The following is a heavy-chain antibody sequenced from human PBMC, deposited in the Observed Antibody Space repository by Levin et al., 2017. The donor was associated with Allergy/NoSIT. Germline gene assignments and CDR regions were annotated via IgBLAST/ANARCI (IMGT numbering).Heavy chain of an antibody. CDR2: IRSKAYGGTT. D-gene: IGHD3-10*01. CDR1: GLTFGDYA. J-gene: IGHJ4*02. CDR3: SSDEYGSDLFSYAGDC. Sequence: GESLKISCTVSGLTFGDYAMSWFRQAPGKGLEWVGVIRSKAYGGTTEYAASVRGRFTISRDDSKSVAYLQMSSLKTEDTAIYYCSSDEYGSDLFSYAGDCWGQGTLVTVSS. V-gene: IGHV3-49*03.